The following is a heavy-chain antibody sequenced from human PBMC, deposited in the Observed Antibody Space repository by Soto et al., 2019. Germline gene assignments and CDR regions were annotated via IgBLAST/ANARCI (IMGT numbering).Heavy chain of an antibody. CDR3: AKDLREMATIRPDY. Sequence: QVQLVESGGGVVQPGRSLRLSCAASGFTFSSFGIHWVRQAPGKRLEWVAVISYDGIDKNYADSVKGRFTISRENSKNTVYLQMNSLRAEDTAVYYCAKDLREMATIRPDYWGQGILVTVSS. CDR2: ISYDGIDK. V-gene: IGHV3-30*18. J-gene: IGHJ4*02. D-gene: IGHD5-12*01. CDR1: GFTFSSFG.